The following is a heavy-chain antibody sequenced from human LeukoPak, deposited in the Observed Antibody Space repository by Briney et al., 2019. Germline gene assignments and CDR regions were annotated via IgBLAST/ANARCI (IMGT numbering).Heavy chain of an antibody. CDR3: ARDNYGYGASEY. V-gene: IGHV4-31*11. D-gene: IGHD3-10*01. CDR1: GGSISVSNYY. Sequence: PSQTLSLTCAVSGGSISVSNYYWTWIRQLPGQGLEWIGYIYYSGSTYYNPSLKSRVTISLDTSKNQFSLNLSSVTAADTAVYYCARDNYGYGASEYWGQGTLVTVTS. CDR2: IYYSGST. J-gene: IGHJ4*02.